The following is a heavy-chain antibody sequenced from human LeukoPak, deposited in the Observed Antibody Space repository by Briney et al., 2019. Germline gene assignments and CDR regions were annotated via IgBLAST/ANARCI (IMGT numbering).Heavy chain of an antibody. CDR1: GYNFTGYY. CDR2: INPNSGGT. Sequence: GASVKVSCKASGYNFTGYYMHWVRQAPGQGLEWMGRINPNSGGTNYAQKFQGRVTMTRDTSISTAYMELSRLRSDDTAVYYCARLGYCSGGSCYEHHYYYYMDVWGKGTTVTVSS. CDR3: ARLGYCSGGSCYEHHYYYYMDV. D-gene: IGHD2-15*01. J-gene: IGHJ6*03. V-gene: IGHV1-2*06.